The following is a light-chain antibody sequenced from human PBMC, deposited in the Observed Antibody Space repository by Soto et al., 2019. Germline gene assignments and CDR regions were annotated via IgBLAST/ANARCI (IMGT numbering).Light chain of an antibody. V-gene: IGKV3-20*01. J-gene: IGKJ3*01. CDR3: HHYGRSAIFT. CDR2: GES. Sequence: DIVMTQSQGTLSLSPGERATLSCRASQSFISNFLAWYQQRTGQAPRLLMDGESSRAAGIPDRFSGSGSGTDFSLTISRLEPEDFAVYYCHHYGRSAIFTFCPVTTVDIK. CDR1: QSFISNF.